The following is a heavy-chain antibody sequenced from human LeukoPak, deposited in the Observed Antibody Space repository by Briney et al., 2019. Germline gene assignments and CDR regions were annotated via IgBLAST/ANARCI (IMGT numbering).Heavy chain of an antibody. D-gene: IGHD3-16*01. V-gene: IGHV3-74*01. CDR3: ARDLGFNWFDR. CDR1: GFTFSGYW. Sequence: GGSLRLSCAASGFTFSGYWMHWVRQAPGKGLVWVSLINTDGSRTNYADSVKGRFTISRDNAKNTLYLQMNSLRDEDTGVYFCARDLGFNWFDRWGQGTLVTVSS. J-gene: IGHJ5*02. CDR2: INTDGSRT.